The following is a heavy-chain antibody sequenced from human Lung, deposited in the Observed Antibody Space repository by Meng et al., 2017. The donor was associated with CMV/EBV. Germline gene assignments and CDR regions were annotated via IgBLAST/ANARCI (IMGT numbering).Heavy chain of an antibody. Sequence: ESXKISXAGSGLSFNRHSLNWVRQTPGKGLEWVSRISGTSDYTWYADSVKGRFTISRDNARSSLYLQMNSLRTEDTAVYYCASWNDIDDYMYSFDYWGQGXMVTVSS. D-gene: IGHD1-1*01. CDR3: ASWNDIDDYMYSFDY. CDR2: ISGTSDYT. J-gene: IGHJ4*02. CDR1: GLSFNRHS. V-gene: IGHV3-21*06.